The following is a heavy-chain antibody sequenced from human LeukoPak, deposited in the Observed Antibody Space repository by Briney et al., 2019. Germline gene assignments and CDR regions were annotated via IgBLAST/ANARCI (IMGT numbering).Heavy chain of an antibody. CDR2: VNRDGSET. CDR1: GFPFSSYW. Sequence: GGSLRLSCVASGFPFSSYWMTWVRQVPGRGPEWVANVNRDGSETYYLDSVKGRFTISNDNAKNSQYLQMNSLRAEDTALYHCARNNGMDVWGQGTTVIVSS. CDR3: ARNNGMDV. J-gene: IGHJ6*02. V-gene: IGHV3-7*03.